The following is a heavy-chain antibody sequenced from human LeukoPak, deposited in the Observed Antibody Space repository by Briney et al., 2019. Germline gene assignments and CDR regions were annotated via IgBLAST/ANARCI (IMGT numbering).Heavy chain of an antibody. CDR2: ISYDGSNK. J-gene: IGHJ4*02. Sequence: HSGGSLRLSCAASGFTFSSYGMHWVRQAPGKGLEWVAVISYDGSNKYYADSVKGRFTISRDNSRNTLFLQMNSLRAEDTAIYYCARDEVWFGTIDYWGQGTLVTVSS. V-gene: IGHV3-30*03. CDR1: GFTFSSYG. D-gene: IGHD3-10*01. CDR3: ARDEVWFGTIDY.